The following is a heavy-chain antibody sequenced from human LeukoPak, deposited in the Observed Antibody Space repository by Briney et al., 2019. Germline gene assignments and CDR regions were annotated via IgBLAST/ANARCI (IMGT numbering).Heavy chain of an antibody. V-gene: IGHV3-21*01. CDR2: ISSSSSYT. CDR3: VRAHGTYAPLGY. Sequence: AGGSLRLSCEASEFILSSYTMSWVRQAPGKGLEWISSISSSSSYTYYADPAKGRFTISRDNTKRSLVLQMNSLRAEDTAVYYCVRAHGTYAPLGYWGQGILVTVSS. D-gene: IGHD2-2*01. CDR1: EFILSSYT. J-gene: IGHJ4*02.